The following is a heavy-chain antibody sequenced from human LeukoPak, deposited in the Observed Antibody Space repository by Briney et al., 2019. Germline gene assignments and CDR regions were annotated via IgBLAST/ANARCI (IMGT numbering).Heavy chain of an antibody. Sequence: SQTLSLTCAISGDSVSSNSAAWNWIRQSPSRGLEWLGRTYYRSKWYNDYAVSVKSRITINPDTSKNQFSLQLNSVTPEDTAVYYCARGRFHALEWLMTFEYWGLGTLVTVSS. CDR3: ARGRFHALEWLMTFEY. V-gene: IGHV6-1*01. CDR2: TYYRSKWYN. D-gene: IGHD3-3*01. J-gene: IGHJ4*02. CDR1: GDSVSSNSAA.